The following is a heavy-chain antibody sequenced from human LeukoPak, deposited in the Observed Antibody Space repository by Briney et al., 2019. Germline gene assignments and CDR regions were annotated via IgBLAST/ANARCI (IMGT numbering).Heavy chain of an antibody. V-gene: IGHV3-23*01. CDR3: AREQSGTRGWYTVDY. Sequence: GGCLRLSCAASGFTFSTYAITWVRQGPAKGLEWVSAIRPDGDRTYYANSVRGRFTISRDNSKDTVYLQINGLRVEDTAVHYCAREQSGTRGWYTVDYWGQGTLVTVSS. CDR2: IRPDGDRT. D-gene: IGHD6-19*01. J-gene: IGHJ4*02. CDR1: GFTFSTYA.